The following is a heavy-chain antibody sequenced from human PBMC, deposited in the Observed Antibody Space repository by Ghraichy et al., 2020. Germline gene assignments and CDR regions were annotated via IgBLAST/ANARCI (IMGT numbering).Heavy chain of an antibody. CDR1: GGSISSYY. Sequence: SETLSLTCTVSGGSISSYYWSWIRQPPGKGLEWIGYIYYSGSTNYNPSLKSRVTISVDTSKNQFSLKLSSVTAADTAVYYCARGKGSGWSFFQHWGQGTLVTVSS. V-gene: IGHV4-59*01. CDR3: ARGKGSGWSFFQH. J-gene: IGHJ1*01. D-gene: IGHD6-19*01. CDR2: IYYSGST.